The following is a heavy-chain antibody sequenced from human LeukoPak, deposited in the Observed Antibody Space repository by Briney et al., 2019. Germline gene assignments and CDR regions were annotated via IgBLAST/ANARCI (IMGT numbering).Heavy chain of an antibody. Sequence: ESGPTLVNPTQTLTLTCTLSGFSLSTSGVGVGWIRQPPGKALEWLAVIFWNDDKRYSPSLKSRLTITKDTSKNQVVLTMTNMDPVDTATYYCAHRGNYGSGSSSSHFDYWGQGTLVTVSS. V-gene: IGHV2-5*01. D-gene: IGHD3-10*01. CDR1: GFSLSTSGVG. CDR2: IFWNDDK. CDR3: AHRGNYGSGSSSSHFDY. J-gene: IGHJ4*02.